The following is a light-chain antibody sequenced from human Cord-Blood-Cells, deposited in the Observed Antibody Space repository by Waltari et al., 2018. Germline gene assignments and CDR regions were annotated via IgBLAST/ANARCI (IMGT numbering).Light chain of an antibody. CDR1: RSDVGSYNL. CDR2: EVS. CDR3: CSYAGSNWV. V-gene: IGLV2-23*02. J-gene: IGLJ3*02. Sequence: QSALTQPASVSGSPGQSITISCTGPRSDVGSYNLVSWYQQHPGKAPKLMIYEVSKRPSGVSNRFSGSKSGNTASLTISGLQAEDEADYYCCSYAGSNWVFGGGTKLTVL.